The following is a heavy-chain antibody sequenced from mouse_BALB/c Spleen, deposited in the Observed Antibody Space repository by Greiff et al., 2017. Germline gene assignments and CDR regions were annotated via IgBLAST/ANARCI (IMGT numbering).Heavy chain of an antibody. CDR1: GFSLTSYD. Sequence: VQLVESGPGLVAPSQSLSITCTVSGFSLTSYDISWIRQPPGKGLEWLGVIWTGGGTNYNSAFMSRLSISKDNSKSQVFLKMNSLQTDDTAIYYCVRENYGNYEYAMDYWGQGTSVTVSS. CDR3: VRENYGNYEYAMDY. J-gene: IGHJ4*01. V-gene: IGHV2-9-2*01. D-gene: IGHD2-1*01. CDR2: IWTGGGT.